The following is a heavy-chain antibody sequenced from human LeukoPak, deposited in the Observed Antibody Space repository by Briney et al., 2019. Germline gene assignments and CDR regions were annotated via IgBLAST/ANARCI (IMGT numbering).Heavy chain of an antibody. CDR2: IYTSGST. Sequence: PSETLSLTCTVSGGSVSSGSYYWSWIRQPAGKGLEWIGRIYTSGSTNYNPSLKSRVTISVDTSKNQLSLKLSSVTAADTAVYYCAREENYYDSRFDYWGQGTLVTVSS. CDR1: GGSVSSGSYY. D-gene: IGHD3-22*01. J-gene: IGHJ4*02. CDR3: AREENYYDSRFDY. V-gene: IGHV4-61*02.